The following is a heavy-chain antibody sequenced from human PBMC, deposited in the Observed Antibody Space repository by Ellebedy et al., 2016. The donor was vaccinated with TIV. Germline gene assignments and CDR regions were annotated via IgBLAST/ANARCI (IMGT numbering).Heavy chain of an antibody. J-gene: IGHJ4*02. CDR2: ISSSSSYI. V-gene: IGHV3-21*01. CDR3: ARYCSSTSCQIDY. Sequence: GESLKISXAASGFTFSSYSMNWVRQAPGKGLEWVSSISSSSSYIYYADSVKGRFTISRDNAKNSLYLQMNSLRAEDTAVYYCARYCSSTSCQIDYWGQGTLVTVSS. CDR1: GFTFSSYS. D-gene: IGHD2-2*01.